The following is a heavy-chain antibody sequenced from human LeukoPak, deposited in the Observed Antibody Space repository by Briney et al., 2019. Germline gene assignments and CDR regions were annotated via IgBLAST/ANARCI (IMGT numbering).Heavy chain of an antibody. CDR2: ISSSSSYI. J-gene: IGHJ4*02. Sequence: GGSLRLFCAASGFTFSSYSMNWVRQAPGKGLEWVSSISSSSSYIYYADSVKGRFTISRDNAKNSLYLQMNSLRAEDTAVYYCAREDDSSGYYSDYWGQGTLVTVSS. CDR3: AREDDSSGYYSDY. CDR1: GFTFSSYS. V-gene: IGHV3-21*01. D-gene: IGHD3-22*01.